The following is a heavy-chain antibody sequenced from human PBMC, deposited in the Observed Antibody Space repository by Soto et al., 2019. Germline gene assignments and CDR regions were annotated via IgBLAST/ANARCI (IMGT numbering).Heavy chain of an antibody. CDR1: GYTFTSYG. J-gene: IGHJ6*02. Sequence: GASVKVSCKASGYTFTSYGISWVRQAPGQGLEWMGWISAYNGNTNYAQKLQGRVTMTTDTSTSTAYMELRSLRSDDTAVYYCARDRGQQPTYYYYYGMDVWGQGTTVNVSS. V-gene: IGHV1-18*01. CDR2: ISAYNGNT. CDR3: ARDRGQQPTYYYYYGMDV. D-gene: IGHD6-13*01.